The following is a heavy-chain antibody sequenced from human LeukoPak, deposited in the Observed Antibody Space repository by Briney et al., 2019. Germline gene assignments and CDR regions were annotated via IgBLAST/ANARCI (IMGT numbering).Heavy chain of an antibody. D-gene: IGHD1-26*01. Sequence: ASVKVSCKASGYTFTSYGISWVRQAPGQGLEWMGWISAYNGNANYAQKLQGRVTMTTDTSTSTAYMELRSLRSDDTAVYYCARVKRIGVNFDYWGQGTLVTVSS. V-gene: IGHV1-18*01. CDR2: ISAYNGNA. CDR1: GYTFTSYG. CDR3: ARVKRIGVNFDY. J-gene: IGHJ4*02.